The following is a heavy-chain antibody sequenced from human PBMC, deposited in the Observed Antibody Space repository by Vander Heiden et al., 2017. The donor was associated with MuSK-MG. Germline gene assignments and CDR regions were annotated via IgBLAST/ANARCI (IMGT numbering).Heavy chain of an antibody. CDR2: ISGSGGST. J-gene: IGHJ4*02. CDR3: AKASPSKGGGGRAPFDY. Sequence: EVQLLESGGGLVQPGGSLRLSCAASGFTFRSYAMSWVRQAPGKGLEWVSAISGSGGSTYYADSVKGRFTISRDNSKNTLYLQMNSLRAEDTAVYYCAKASPSKGGGGRAPFDYWGQGTLVTVYS. V-gene: IGHV3-23*01. CDR1: GFTFRSYA. D-gene: IGHD2-21*01.